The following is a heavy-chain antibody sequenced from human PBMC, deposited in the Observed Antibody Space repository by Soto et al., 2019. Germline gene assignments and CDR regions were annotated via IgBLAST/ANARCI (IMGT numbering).Heavy chain of an antibody. V-gene: IGHV1-8*02. Sequence: ASVKVSCKASGYSFTGYSMHWVRQAPGQGLEWMGWMNPNSGNTGYAQKFQGRVTMTRNTSISTAYMELSSLRSEDTAVYYCARGLAFDIWGQGTMVTVSS. CDR3: ARGLAFDI. CDR1: GYSFTGYS. J-gene: IGHJ3*02. CDR2: MNPNSGNT.